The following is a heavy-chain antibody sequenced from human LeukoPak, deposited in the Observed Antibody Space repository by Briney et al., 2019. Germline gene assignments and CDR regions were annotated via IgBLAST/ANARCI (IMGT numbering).Heavy chain of an antibody. CDR1: GFTFSSYG. J-gene: IGHJ4*02. Sequence: GGSLRLSCAASGFTFSSYGMHWVRQAPGKGLEWVAFIRYDGSNKYYADSVKGRFTISRDNSKNTLYLQMNSLRAEDTAVYYCARAGCGGDCYSDYWGQGTLVTVSS. V-gene: IGHV3-30*02. CDR3: ARAGCGGDCYSDY. CDR2: IRYDGSNK. D-gene: IGHD2-21*02.